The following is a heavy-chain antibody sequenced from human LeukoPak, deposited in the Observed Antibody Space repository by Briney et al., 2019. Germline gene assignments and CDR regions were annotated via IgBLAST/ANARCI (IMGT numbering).Heavy chain of an antibody. CDR1: GFTFSSYS. V-gene: IGHV3-30*02. J-gene: IGHJ4*02. CDR2: IRYDGSNK. Sequence: GGSLRLPCAASGFTFSSYSMHWVRQAPGKGLEWVAFIRYDGSNKYYADSVKGRFTISRDNSKNTLYLQMNSLRAEDTAVYYCAKEGSRSGDFWSGYLSDWGQGTLVTVSS. D-gene: IGHD3-3*01. CDR3: AKEGSRSGDFWSGYLSD.